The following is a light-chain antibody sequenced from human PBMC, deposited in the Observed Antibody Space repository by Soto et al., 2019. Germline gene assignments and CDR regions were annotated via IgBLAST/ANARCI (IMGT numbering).Light chain of an antibody. CDR2: GAS. Sequence: EIVLTQSPGTLSLSPGERDTLSCRASQSVSSNYLAWYQQKLGQAPRLLIYGASSSATGFPDRFSGSGSGTDFTLTISRLEPEDFAVYFCQHYGSSPKTFGQGTKVDIK. J-gene: IGKJ1*01. CDR3: QHYGSSPKT. CDR1: QSVSSNY. V-gene: IGKV3-20*01.